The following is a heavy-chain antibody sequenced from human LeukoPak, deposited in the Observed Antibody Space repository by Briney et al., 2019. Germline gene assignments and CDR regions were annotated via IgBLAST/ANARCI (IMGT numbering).Heavy chain of an antibody. D-gene: IGHD1-26*01. V-gene: IGHV4-59*01. CDR1: GGSISTYY. CDR3: ARSDNWELAFDY. J-gene: IGHJ4*02. CDR2: IYHSGST. Sequence: SEALSLTCTVSGGSISTYYWSWIRQPPGKGLEWIGYIYHSGSTYYNPSLKSRVTISVDTSKNQFSLKLSSVTAADTAVYYCARSDNWELAFDYWGQGTLVTVSS.